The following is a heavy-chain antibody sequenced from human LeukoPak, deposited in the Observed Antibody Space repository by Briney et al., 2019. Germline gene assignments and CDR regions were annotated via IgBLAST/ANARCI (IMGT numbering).Heavy chain of an antibody. CDR3: ARDRSRITVSNYYYYGMDV. Sequence: GGSLRLSCAASGFTVSSNYMSWVRQAPGKGLEWVSLIYSGGSTYYADSVKGRFTISRDNSKNTLYLQMNSLRAEDTAVYYCARDRSRITVSNYYYYGMDVWGQGTTVTVSS. CDR1: GFTVSSNY. J-gene: IGHJ6*02. CDR2: IYSGGST. V-gene: IGHV3-66*01. D-gene: IGHD3-16*01.